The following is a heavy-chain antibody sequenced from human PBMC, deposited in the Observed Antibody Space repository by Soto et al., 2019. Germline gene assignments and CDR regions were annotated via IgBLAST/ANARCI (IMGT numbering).Heavy chain of an antibody. Sequence: GGSLRLSCAASGFTFSSYAMSWVRQAPGKGLGWVSAISGSGGSTYYADSVKGRFTISRDNSKNTLYLQMNSLRAEDTAVYYCAKDSYDYVWGTLGFDYWGQGTLVTVSS. J-gene: IGHJ4*02. CDR1: GFTFSSYA. V-gene: IGHV3-23*01. CDR3: AKDSYDYVWGTLGFDY. CDR2: ISGSGGST. D-gene: IGHD3-16*01.